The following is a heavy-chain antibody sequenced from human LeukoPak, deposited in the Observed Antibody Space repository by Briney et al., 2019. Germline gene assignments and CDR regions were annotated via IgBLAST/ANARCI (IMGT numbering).Heavy chain of an antibody. D-gene: IGHD2-15*01. J-gene: IGHJ4*02. CDR2: IYTSGST. CDR1: GGSISSYY. CDR3: ARDLRCGSGGSCYSQYYFDY. V-gene: IGHV4-4*07. Sequence: SETLSLTCTVSGGSISSYYWSWIRQPPGQGLEWIGRIYTSGSTNYDPSLKSRVTMSVDTSKNQFSLKLSSVTAADTAVYYCARDLRCGSGGSCYSQYYFDYWGQGTLVTVSS.